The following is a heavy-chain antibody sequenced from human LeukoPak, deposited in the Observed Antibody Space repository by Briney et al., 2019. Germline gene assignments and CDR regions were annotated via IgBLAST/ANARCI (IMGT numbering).Heavy chain of an antibody. Sequence: ASVKVSCKASGYTFTGYYMHWVRQAPGQGLEWMGWINPNSGGTNYAQKFQGRVTMTRDTFISTAYMELSRLRSDDTAVYYCARDFTNDYYYGMDVWGQGTTVTVSS. CDR3: ARDFTNDYYYGMDV. CDR1: GYTFTGYY. V-gene: IGHV1-2*02. CDR2: INPNSGGT. D-gene: IGHD2-8*01. J-gene: IGHJ6*02.